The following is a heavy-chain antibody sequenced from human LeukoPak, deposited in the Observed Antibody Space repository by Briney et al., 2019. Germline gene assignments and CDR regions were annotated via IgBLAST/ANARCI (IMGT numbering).Heavy chain of an antibody. CDR3: AKPLRGWYYFDY. CDR1: GFTFSSYA. D-gene: IGHD6-19*01. Sequence: GGSLRLSCAASGFTFSSYAMHWVRQAPGKGLEWVSVISGSGGTTYYADSVKGRFTTSRDNSKNTLYLQMNSLRAEDTAVYYCAKPLRGWYYFDYWGQGTLVTVSS. CDR2: ISGSGGTT. V-gene: IGHV3-23*01. J-gene: IGHJ4*02.